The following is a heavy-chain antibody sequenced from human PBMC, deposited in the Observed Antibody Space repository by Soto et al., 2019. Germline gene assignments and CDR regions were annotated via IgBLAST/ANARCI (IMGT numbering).Heavy chain of an antibody. J-gene: IGHJ4*02. CDR2: IWYDGSNK. D-gene: IGHD6-19*01. Sequence: GGSLRLSCAASGFTFSSYGMHWVRQAPGKGLEWVAVIWYDGSNKYYADSVKGRFTISRDNSKNTLYLQMNSLRAEDTAVYYCAREHSSGWYGNFDYWGQGTLVTVSS. CDR1: GFTFSSYG. V-gene: IGHV3-33*01. CDR3: AREHSSGWYGNFDY.